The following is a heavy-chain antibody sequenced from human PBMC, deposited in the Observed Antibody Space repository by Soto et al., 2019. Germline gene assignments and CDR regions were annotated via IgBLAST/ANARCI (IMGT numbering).Heavy chain of an antibody. CDR2: FSHSGTT. V-gene: IGHV4-38-2*02. CDR3: ARVTMVIRDSDHFGVDV. J-gene: IGHJ6*02. Sequence: SETLSLTCLVSGFPISSTYSWGWIRQPPGKGLEWIGSFSHSGTTSYSPSLTSRVSISVDTSKNQVSLKLTSVTAADTAVYFCARVTMVIRDSDHFGVDVWGHGTTVTVSS. D-gene: IGHD4-17*01. CDR1: GFPISSTYS.